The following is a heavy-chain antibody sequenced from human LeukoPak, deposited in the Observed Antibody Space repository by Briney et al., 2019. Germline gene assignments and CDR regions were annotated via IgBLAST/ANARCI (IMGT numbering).Heavy chain of an antibody. Sequence: ASVEVSCKASGYTFTSYDINWVRQATGQGLEWMGWMNPNSGNTGYAQKFQGRVTMTRNTSISTAYMELSSLRSEGTAVYYCAREIGYCSSTSCLYYYYYYYGMDVWGQGTTVTVSS. CDR2: MNPNSGNT. V-gene: IGHV1-8*01. CDR3: AREIGYCSSTSCLYYYYYYYGMDV. J-gene: IGHJ6*02. D-gene: IGHD2-2*01. CDR1: GYTFTSYD.